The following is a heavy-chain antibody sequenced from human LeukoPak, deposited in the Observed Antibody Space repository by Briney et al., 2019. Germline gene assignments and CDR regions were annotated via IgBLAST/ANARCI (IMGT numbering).Heavy chain of an antibody. V-gene: IGHV4-31*03. Sequence: SETLSLTCTVSGGSISSGGYYWSWIRQHPGKGLEWIGYIYYSGSTYYNPSLKSRVIISVDTSKNQFSLKLSSVTAADTAVYYCARDCFGNCGSAFDIWGQGTMVTVSS. CDR2: IYYSGST. CDR1: GGSISSGGYY. D-gene: IGHD2-21*01. J-gene: IGHJ3*02. CDR3: ARDCFGNCGSAFDI.